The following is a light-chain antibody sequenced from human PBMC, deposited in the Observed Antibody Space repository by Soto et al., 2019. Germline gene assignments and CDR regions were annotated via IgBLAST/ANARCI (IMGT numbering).Light chain of an antibody. CDR2: DAS. J-gene: IGKJ5*01. Sequence: EIVLTQSPSTLSLSPGERATLSCRASQSVSSYLAWYQQKPGQAPRLLIYDASTRATGIPDRFSGSGSGTDFTLTISRLEPEDVAAYYCQQYSASPSITFGQGTRLEIK. V-gene: IGKV3-20*01. CDR3: QQYSASPSIT. CDR1: QSVSSY.